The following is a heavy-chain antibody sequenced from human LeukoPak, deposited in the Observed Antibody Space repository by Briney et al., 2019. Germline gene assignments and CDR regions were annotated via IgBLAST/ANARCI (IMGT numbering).Heavy chain of an antibody. D-gene: IGHD5-24*01. V-gene: IGHV3-53*01. J-gene: IGHJ4*02. CDR1: GFTVSSNY. CDR3: AMFSRDGYNPLDY. Sequence: GGSLRLSCAASGFTVSSNYMSWVRQAPGKGLEWVSVIYSGGSTYYADSVKGRFTISRDNSKNTLYLQMNSLRAEDTAVYYCAMFSRDGYNPLDYWGQGTLVTVSS. CDR2: IYSGGST.